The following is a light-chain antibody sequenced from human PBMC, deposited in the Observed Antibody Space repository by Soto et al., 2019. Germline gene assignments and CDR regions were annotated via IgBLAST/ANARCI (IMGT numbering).Light chain of an antibody. CDR3: QQYYSYSYT. CDR1: QSISSW. J-gene: IGKJ2*01. Sequence: DIQMTQSPSTLSASVGDRVTITCRASQSISSWLAWYQQKPGKAPKLLIYDGSTLESGAPSRFSGSGSGTEFTLTISSLQPDDFATYYCQQYYSYSYTFGQGTK. V-gene: IGKV1-5*01. CDR2: DGS.